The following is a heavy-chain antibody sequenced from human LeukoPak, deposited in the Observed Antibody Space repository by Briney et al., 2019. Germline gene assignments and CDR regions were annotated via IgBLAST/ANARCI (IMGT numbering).Heavy chain of an antibody. D-gene: IGHD6-13*01. V-gene: IGHV3-7*01. J-gene: IGHJ4*02. CDR3: ARVGAAAGTNY. CDR2: IKQDGSEK. Sequence: GGSLRLSCAASGFTFSNAWMSWVRQAPGKGLEWVANIKQDGSEKYYVDSVKGRFTISRDNAKNSLYLQMNSLRAEDTAVYYCARVGAAAGTNYWGQGTLVTVSS. CDR1: GFTFSNAW.